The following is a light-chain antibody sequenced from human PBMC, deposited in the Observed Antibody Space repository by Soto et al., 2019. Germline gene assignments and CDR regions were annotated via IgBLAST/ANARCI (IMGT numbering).Light chain of an antibody. CDR3: QQYKNWPL. CDR1: HSVNSH. CDR2: GAS. Sequence: MMMTQSPATLSVSPGERVTLSCRTSHSVNSHVAWYQQKPGQAPRLLLYGASTRATGIPVRFSGSGFGTEFTLTISSLQSEDFAVHYCQQYKNWPLFGQGTRLEIK. V-gene: IGKV3-15*01. J-gene: IGKJ5*01.